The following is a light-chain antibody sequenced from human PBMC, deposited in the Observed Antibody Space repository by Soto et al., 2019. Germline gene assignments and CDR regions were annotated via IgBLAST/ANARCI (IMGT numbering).Light chain of an antibody. CDR2: KAS. CDR3: KQYNSWT. V-gene: IGKV1-5*03. Sequence: DIQMTQSPSTLAASVGDRVTITCRASQSVSTWLAWYQQKPGKAPKLLIYKASNLESGVPSRFTGSGSGTEFTLTIRSLQPDDFATYYCKQYNSWTFGQGTKV. J-gene: IGKJ1*01. CDR1: QSVSTW.